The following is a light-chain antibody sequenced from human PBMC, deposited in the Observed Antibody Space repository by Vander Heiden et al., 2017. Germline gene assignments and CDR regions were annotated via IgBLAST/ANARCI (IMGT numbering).Light chain of an antibody. J-gene: IGLJ2*01. V-gene: IGLV1-44*01. CDR3: ASWDDSLEGVI. Sequence: QSVLTLPPSASGTPGQRVTISCSGSFSNIESNAVNWYQQFPGTAPKLLIYSNNERPSGVPNRFSGSKSGTSASLAISGLQSDDEADYYCASWDDSLEGVIFGGGTKLTVI. CDR1: FSNIESNA. CDR2: SNN.